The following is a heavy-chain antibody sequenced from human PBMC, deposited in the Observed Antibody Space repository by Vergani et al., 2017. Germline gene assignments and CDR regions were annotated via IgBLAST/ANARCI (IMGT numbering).Heavy chain of an antibody. Sequence: EVQLVQSGAEVKKPGESLKISCQISGYSFTNYWIGWVRQMPGKGLEWMGIIHPADSDTRYSPSFQGQVTISVNKSISTAYLQRSSLSASDSAMYYCARLYGRDNSGSKCFDYWGQGTLVTVSS. CDR3: ARLYGRDNSGSKCFDY. CDR1: GYSFTNYW. D-gene: IGHD1-26*01. V-gene: IGHV5-51*01. CDR2: IHPADSDT. J-gene: IGHJ4*02.